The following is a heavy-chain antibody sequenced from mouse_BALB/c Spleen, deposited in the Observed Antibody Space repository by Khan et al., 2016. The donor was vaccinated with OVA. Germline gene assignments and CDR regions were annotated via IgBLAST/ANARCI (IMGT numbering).Heavy chain of an antibody. CDR2: ISYSGNT. V-gene: IGHV3-2*02. Sequence: EVQLQESGPGLVKPSQSLSLTCTVTGYSITSEFAWNWIRQFPGNKLEWMGYISYSGNTRYNPSLKSLISITRDTSRNQFFLQLNSVTSEDTATYCCARKDYYDYDPFPYWSQGTRVTVSA. J-gene: IGHJ3*01. CDR1: GYSITSEFA. D-gene: IGHD2-4*01. CDR3: ARKDYYDYDPFPY.